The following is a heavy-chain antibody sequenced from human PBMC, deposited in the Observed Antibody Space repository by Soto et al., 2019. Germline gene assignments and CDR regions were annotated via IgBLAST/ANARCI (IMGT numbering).Heavy chain of an antibody. CDR3: ARNIRGGSYDHFFDY. CDR2: IYNAGST. D-gene: IGHD3-3*01. CDR1: GDSISSNH. J-gene: IGHJ4*02. Sequence: SETLSLTCTVSGDSISSNHWTWIRQPPGKGLEWLGHIYNAGSTNYNPSLVSRVSISVDTSENHFSLKLDSATAADTAVYFCARNIRGGSYDHFFDYWGQGTLVTVSS. V-gene: IGHV4-59*01.